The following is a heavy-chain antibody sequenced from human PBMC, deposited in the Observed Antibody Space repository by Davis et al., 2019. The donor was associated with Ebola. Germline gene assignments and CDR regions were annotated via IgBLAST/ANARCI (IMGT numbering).Heavy chain of an antibody. CDR3: ARGPHTVGFDP. CDR2: IYYSGST. J-gene: IGHJ5*02. D-gene: IGHD4-17*01. CDR1: GGSISSSSYY. Sequence: MPSETLSLTCPVSGGSISSSSYYWGWTRQPPGKGLEWIGYIYYSGSTNYNPSLKSRVTISVDTSKNQFSLKLSSVTAADTAVYYCARGPHTVGFDPWGQGTLVTVSS. V-gene: IGHV4-61*05.